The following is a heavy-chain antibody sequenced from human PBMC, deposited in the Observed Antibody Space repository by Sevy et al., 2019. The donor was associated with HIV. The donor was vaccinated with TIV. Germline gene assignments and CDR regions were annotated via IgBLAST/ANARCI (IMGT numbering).Heavy chain of an antibody. CDR3: ARLVGHLVGAPHIDY. V-gene: IGHV5-51*01. CDR1: GYSFTSYW. D-gene: IGHD1-26*01. Sequence: GESLKISCKGSGYSFTSYWIGWVRQMPGKGLEWMGIIYPGDSDTRYSPSFQGQVTISADKSISTAYLQWSSLKASDTAMYYCARLVGHLVGAPHIDYWGQGTLVTVSS. CDR2: IYPGDSDT. J-gene: IGHJ4*02.